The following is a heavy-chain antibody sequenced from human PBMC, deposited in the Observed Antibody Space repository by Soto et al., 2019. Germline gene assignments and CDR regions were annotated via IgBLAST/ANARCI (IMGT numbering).Heavy chain of an antibody. CDR1: GGSLSSSNW. V-gene: IGHV4-4*02. J-gene: IGHJ4*02. CDR2: IFYSGST. Sequence: SETLSLTCAVSGGSLSSSNWWSWVRQPPGKALEWLGEIFYSGSTKYNPSLNSRVTVSADISKNQFFLKLSSVTAADTAVYYCTKNSAYALDYWGQGTLVTVSS. D-gene: IGHD5-12*01. CDR3: TKNSAYALDY.